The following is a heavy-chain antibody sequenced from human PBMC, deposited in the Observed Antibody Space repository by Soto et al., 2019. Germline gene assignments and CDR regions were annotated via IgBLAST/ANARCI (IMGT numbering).Heavy chain of an antibody. J-gene: IGHJ2*01. CDR3: ARDRGYCCGSFCHRPWYFDP. D-gene: IGHD2-15*01. Sequence: EVQLVESGGDLVQPGGSLRLSCAASGFTLSRDWMSWVRQVPGQRREWVANMKQDGSEKYYLDSVKGRFTISRDNAKNSLFLQMKSLRAEDTAVYYCARDRGYCCGSFCHRPWYFDPWGRGTLVTVSS. CDR1: GFTLSRDW. V-gene: IGHV3-7*01. CDR2: MKQDGSEK.